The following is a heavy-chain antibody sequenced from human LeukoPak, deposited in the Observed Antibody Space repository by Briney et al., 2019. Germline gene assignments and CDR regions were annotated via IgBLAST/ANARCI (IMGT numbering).Heavy chain of an antibody. J-gene: IGHJ4*02. CDR2: ISSSGGST. CDR1: GFTLSSYA. CDR3: AKDNGWGRVTSYFDY. D-gene: IGHD3-10*01. V-gene: IGHV3-23*01. Sequence: PGGSLRLSCAVSGFTLSSYAMSWVRQAPGKGLEWVAAISSSGGSTLYADSVKGRFTISTDNSKNTLYLQMNSVRDEDTAVYYCAKDNGWGRVTSYFDYWGQGTLVTVSS.